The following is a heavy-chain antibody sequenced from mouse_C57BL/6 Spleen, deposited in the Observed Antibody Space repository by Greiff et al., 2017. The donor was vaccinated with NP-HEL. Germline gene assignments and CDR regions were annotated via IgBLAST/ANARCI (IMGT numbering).Heavy chain of an antibody. J-gene: IGHJ2*01. V-gene: IGHV1-76*01. CDR1: GYTFTDYY. D-gene: IGHD3-2*02. Sequence: VQLQQSGAELVRPGASVKLSCKASGYTFTDYYINWVKQRPGQGLEWIARIYPGSGNTYYNEKFKGKATLTAENSSSTAYMQLSSLTAEDSAVYVCARSGTAQAFDYWGQGTTLTVSS. CDR2: IYPGSGNT. CDR3: ARSGTAQAFDY.